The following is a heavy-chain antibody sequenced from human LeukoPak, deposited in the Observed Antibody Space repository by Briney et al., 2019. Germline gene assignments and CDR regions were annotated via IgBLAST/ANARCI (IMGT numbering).Heavy chain of an antibody. J-gene: IGHJ4*02. CDR3: AREEVKSFDN. V-gene: IGHV3-7*03. CDR1: GFRFSGYW. Sequence: GGSLSLSCAASGFRFSGYWMAWVRQAPGKGLEWVANIKGNGSETSYVTSVRGRFTISRDNAKNSLYLQMNNLRVEDTAVYYCAREEVKSFDNWGQGTLVTVSS. CDR2: IKGNGSET.